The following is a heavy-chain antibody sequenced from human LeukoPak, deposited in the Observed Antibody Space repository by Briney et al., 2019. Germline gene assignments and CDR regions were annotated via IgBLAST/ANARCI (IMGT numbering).Heavy chain of an antibody. CDR2: IGTAGEI. J-gene: IGHJ6*04. D-gene: IGHD3-10*02. CDR3: AELGITMIGGV. CDR1: GFTFSSYD. V-gene: IGHV3-13*01. Sequence: GGSLRLSCAASGFTFSSYDIHWVRQATGKGLEWVSGIGTAGEIYYPGSVKGRFTISRENAKNSLYLQMNSLRAEDTAVYYCAELGITMIGGVWGKGTTVTISS.